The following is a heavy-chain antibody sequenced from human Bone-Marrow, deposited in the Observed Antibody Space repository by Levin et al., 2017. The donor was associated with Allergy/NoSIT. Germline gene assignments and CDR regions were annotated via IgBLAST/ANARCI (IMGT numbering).Heavy chain of an antibody. D-gene: IGHD6-19*01. CDR1: GFSFTFNNYA. CDR2: ISSDKNYK. V-gene: IGHV3-30*18. J-gene: IGHJ4*02. Sequence: GESLKISCAASGFSFTFNNYAMHWVRQAPGKGLEWVAFISSDKNYKYYADSVKGRFTISRDNSKNTLYLQMNSLRHDDTAVYYCAKDRGDGFVGGWLGRVPPSGLKLPDDYWGQGTLVAVSS. CDR3: AKDRGDGFVGGWLGRVPPSGLKLPDDY.